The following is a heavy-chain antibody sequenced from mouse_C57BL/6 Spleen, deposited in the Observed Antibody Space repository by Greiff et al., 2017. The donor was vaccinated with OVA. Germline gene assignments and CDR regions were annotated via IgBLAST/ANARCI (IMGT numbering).Heavy chain of an antibody. J-gene: IGHJ2*01. CDR1: GFTFSSYA. V-gene: IGHV5-9-1*02. Sequence: EVKLVESGEGLVKPGGSLKLSCAASGFTFSSYATSWVRPTPEKRLEWVAYISSGGDCIYYADTVKGRFTISRDHARNTLYLQMSSLKSEDTAMYYCTRAPDSSCYGNYYFDYWGQGTTLTVSS. CDR3: TRAPDSSCYGNYYFDY. CDR2: ISSGGDCI. D-gene: IGHD3-2*02.